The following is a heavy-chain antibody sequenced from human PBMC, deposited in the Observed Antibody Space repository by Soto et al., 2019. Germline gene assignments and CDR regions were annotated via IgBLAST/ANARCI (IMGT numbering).Heavy chain of an antibody. CDR2: ISGSGGST. CDR1: GFTFSSYA. CDR3: GLAVRGVIHRPFDY. J-gene: IGHJ4*02. Sequence: GGSLRLSCAASGFTFSSYAMSWVRQAPGKGLEWVSAISGSGGSTYYADSVKGRFTISRDNSKNTLYLQMNSLRAEDTAVYYCGLAVRGVIHRPFDYWGQGTLVTVSS. D-gene: IGHD3-10*01. V-gene: IGHV3-23*01.